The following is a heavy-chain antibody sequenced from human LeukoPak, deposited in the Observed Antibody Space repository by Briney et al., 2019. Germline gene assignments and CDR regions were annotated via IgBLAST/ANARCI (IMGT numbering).Heavy chain of an antibody. V-gene: IGHV5-51*01. CDR1: GYSFTSYW. CDR3: ARVSITGSLGFDAFDI. J-gene: IGHJ3*02. D-gene: IGHD1-20*01. Sequence: GESLKISCKGSGYSFTSYWIGWVRQMPGKGLEWMGIIYPGDSDTRYSASFQGQVTISADKSISTAYLQWSSLKASDTAMYYCARVSITGSLGFDAFDIWGQGTMVTVSS. CDR2: IYPGDSDT.